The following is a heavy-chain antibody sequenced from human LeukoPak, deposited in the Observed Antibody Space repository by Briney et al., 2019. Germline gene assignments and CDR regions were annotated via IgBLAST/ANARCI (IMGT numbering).Heavy chain of an antibody. D-gene: IGHD3-22*01. CDR3: AKDSGYYDSSGYCDI. J-gene: IGHJ3*02. CDR2: ISYDGSNK. CDR1: GFTFSSYG. Sequence: GRSLRLSCAASGFTFSSYGMHWVRQAPGKGLEWVAVISYDGSNKYYADSVKGRFTISRDNSKNTLYLQMNSLRAEDTVVYYCAKDSGYYDSSGYCDIWGQGTMLTVSS. V-gene: IGHV3-30*18.